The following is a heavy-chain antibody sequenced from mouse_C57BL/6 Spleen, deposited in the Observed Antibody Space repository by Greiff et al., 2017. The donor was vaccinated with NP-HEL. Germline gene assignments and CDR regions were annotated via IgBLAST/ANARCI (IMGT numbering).Heavy chain of an antibody. Sequence: QVQLQQPGAELVRPGTSVKLSCKASGYTFTSYWMHWVTQRPGQGLEWIGVIDPSDSYTNYNQKFKGKATLTVDTSSSTAYMQLSSLTSVDSAVYYCARRSYCSPYYAMDYWGQGTSVTVSS. CDR3: ARRSYCSPYYAMDY. CDR2: IDPSDSYT. D-gene: IGHD1-1*01. V-gene: IGHV1-59*01. J-gene: IGHJ4*01. CDR1: GYTFTSYW.